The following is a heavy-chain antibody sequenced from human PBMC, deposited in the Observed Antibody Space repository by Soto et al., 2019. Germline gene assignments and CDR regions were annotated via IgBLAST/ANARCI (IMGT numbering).Heavy chain of an antibody. J-gene: IGHJ3*01. CDR2: INPDNGNT. CDR1: GFSFSDNL. Sequence: QVQLVQSGAEVRKPGASVNISCRASGFSFSDNLINWVRQAPGQSLEWMGWINPDNGNTRYSQTFKGRVTISRNSSASIAYVELRALTSEATAVYSCARDLLSVGPRANAACHGWGPGTMVTVSS. V-gene: IGHV1-3*01. CDR3: ARDLLSVGPRANAACHG. D-gene: IGHD1-26*01.